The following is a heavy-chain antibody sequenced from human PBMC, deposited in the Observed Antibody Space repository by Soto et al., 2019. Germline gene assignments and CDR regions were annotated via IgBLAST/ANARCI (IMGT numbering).Heavy chain of an antibody. Sequence: SQTLSLTCTVSGGSTSTSSHDWGWVLQPPVKGWNWIGNIFYTEAVNNNSCPKTRGPRSVDTSKSQCSWKLNPVTAAETAGYYCATFVVPASRHTDFDFWGPGTLVTVSS. D-gene: IGHD2-21*02. J-gene: IGHJ4*02. CDR3: ATFVVPASRHTDFDF. V-gene: IGHV4-39*01. CDR1: GGSTSTSSHD. CDR2: IFYTEAV.